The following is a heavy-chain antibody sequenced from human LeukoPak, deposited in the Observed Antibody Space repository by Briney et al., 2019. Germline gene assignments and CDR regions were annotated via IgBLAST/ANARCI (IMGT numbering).Heavy chain of an antibody. Sequence: GGSLRLSCAASIYTFSSYAMSLVPQTPGKGLERVSAISGSGGSTYYADSVKGRFTISRDNSKNTMYLQMNSLRAEDTAVYYCAKDLETSSNWFDPWGQGTLVTVSS. CDR1: IYTFSSYA. CDR3: AKDLETSSNWFDP. V-gene: IGHV3-23*01. J-gene: IGHJ5*02. CDR2: ISGSGGST. D-gene: IGHD2-2*01.